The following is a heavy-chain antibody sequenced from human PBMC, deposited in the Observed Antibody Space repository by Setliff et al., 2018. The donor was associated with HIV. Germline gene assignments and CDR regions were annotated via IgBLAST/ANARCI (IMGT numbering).Heavy chain of an antibody. J-gene: IGHJ4*02. CDR2: IFYSGTT. Sequence: ASETLSLTCTVSEGYITGYYWTWIRQPPERGLEWIGYIFYSGTTKFNPSLKSRAAISVDSSNNQFSLKMTSVTAADTAVYFCARFNALLGSSTYYDYWGPGLLVTVSS. D-gene: IGHD3-22*01. CDR3: ARFNALLGSSTYYDY. V-gene: IGHV4-59*01. CDR1: EGYITGYY.